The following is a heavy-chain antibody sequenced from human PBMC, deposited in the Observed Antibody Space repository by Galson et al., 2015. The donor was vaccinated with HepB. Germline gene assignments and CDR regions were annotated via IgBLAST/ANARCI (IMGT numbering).Heavy chain of an antibody. CDR3: AGRAAVALGYYFDY. Sequence: SLRLSCAASGFTFSSYSMNWVRQAPGKGLEWVSYISSSSSTIYYADSVKGRFTISRDNAKNSLYLQMNSLRAEDTAVYYCAGRAAVALGYYFDYWGQGTLVTVSS. CDR2: ISSSSSTI. J-gene: IGHJ4*02. V-gene: IGHV3-48*01. D-gene: IGHD6-13*01. CDR1: GFTFSSYS.